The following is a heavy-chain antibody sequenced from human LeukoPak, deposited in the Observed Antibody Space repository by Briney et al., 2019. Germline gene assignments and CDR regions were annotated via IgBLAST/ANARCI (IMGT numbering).Heavy chain of an antibody. J-gene: IGHJ4*02. CDR1: GFTFDDYA. D-gene: IGHD6-13*01. V-gene: IGHV3-43*02. CDR2: ISGDGGTT. Sequence: GGCQRLSCTASGFTFDDYAMHWARQAPAKGLEWVSLISGDGGTTDYADSVKGRFTISRDNRRNSLYLHMNSLRTEDTALYFCAKVYVGSWYAYDHLRQGTLVSVSS. CDR3: AKVYVGSWYAYDH.